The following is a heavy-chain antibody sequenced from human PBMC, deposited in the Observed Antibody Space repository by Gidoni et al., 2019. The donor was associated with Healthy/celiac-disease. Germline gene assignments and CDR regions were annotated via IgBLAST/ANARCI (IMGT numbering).Heavy chain of an antibody. Sequence: QVQLVESGGGVVQPGRSLRLSCAASGLTFSSYAMHWVRQAPVKGLAWVAVISYDGSNKYYADSVKGRFTISRDNSKNTLYLQMNSLRAEDTAVYYCARVAVVVVSTYFDYWGQGTLVTVSS. J-gene: IGHJ4*02. CDR2: ISYDGSNK. CDR3: ARVAVVVVSTYFDY. D-gene: IGHD2-15*01. V-gene: IGHV3-30-3*01. CDR1: GLTFSSYA.